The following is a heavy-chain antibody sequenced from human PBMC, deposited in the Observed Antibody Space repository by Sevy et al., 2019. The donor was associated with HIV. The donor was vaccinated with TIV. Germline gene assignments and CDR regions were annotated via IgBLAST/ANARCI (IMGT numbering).Heavy chain of an antibody. J-gene: IGHJ4*02. CDR2: ISWDGGST. CDR3: AKGSHYYDSSGPGDY. Sequence: GESLRLSCAASGFTFDDYTMHWVRQAPGKGLEWVSLISWDGGSTYYAYSVKGRFTISRDNSKNSLYLQMNSLRTEDTALYYCAKGSHYYDSSGPGDYWGQGTLVTVSS. D-gene: IGHD3-22*01. V-gene: IGHV3-43*01. CDR1: GFTFDDYT.